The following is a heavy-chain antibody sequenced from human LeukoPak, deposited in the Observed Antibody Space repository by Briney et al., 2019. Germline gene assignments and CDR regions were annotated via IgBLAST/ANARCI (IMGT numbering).Heavy chain of an antibody. CDR3: ARGYNSSGWTHFDY. Sequence: PSETLSLTCAVYGESFSGHYWSWIRQPPGRGLEWIGEVNHSGSTNYNPSLKSRVTISMDTSKRQFSLKVNSVTAADTAVYFCARGYNSSGWTHFDYWGQGTLLTVSS. D-gene: IGHD3-22*01. CDR2: VNHSGST. V-gene: IGHV4-34*01. J-gene: IGHJ4*02. CDR1: GESFSGHY.